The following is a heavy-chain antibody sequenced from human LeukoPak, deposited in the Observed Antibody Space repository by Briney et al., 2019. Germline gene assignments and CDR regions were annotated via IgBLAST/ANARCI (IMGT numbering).Heavy chain of an antibody. CDR2: ISYDGDNK. D-gene: IGHD2-15*01. Sequence: RAGGSLRLSCAASGFTFSSYAMHWVRQAPGKGLEWVTVISYDGDNKYYADSVKGRFTISRDNSKNTLYLQMDSLRAEDTAVYYCAREPRLVYCSGGGCGGYWGQGTLVTVSS. V-gene: IGHV3-30-3*01. CDR1: GFTFSSYA. CDR3: AREPRLVYCSGGGCGGY. J-gene: IGHJ4*02.